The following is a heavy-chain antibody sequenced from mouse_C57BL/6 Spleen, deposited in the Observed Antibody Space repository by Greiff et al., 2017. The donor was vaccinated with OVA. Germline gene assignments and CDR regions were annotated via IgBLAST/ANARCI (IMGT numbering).Heavy chain of an antibody. V-gene: IGHV5-9-1*02. CDR2: ISSGGDYI. Sequence: EVQRVESGAGLVKPGGSLKLSCAASGFTFSSYAMSWVRQTPEKRLEWVAYISSGGDYIYYADTVKGRFTISRDNARNTQYRQMSSLKSEDTAMYYCTIEDYGARDYGVQGTSVTVS. J-gene: IGHJ4*01. CDR1: GFTFSSYA. D-gene: IGHD2-4*01. CDR3: TIEDYGARDY.